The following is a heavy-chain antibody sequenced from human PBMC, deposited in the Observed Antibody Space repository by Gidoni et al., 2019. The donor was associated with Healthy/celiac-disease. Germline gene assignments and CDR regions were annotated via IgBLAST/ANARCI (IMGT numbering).Heavy chain of an antibody. CDR2: INHSGST. CDR3: ARGRRATITGRAFDY. CDR1: GGSFSGYY. V-gene: IGHV4-34*01. J-gene: IGHJ4*02. D-gene: IGHD5-12*01. Sequence: QVQLQQWGAGLLKPSETLSLTCAVYGGSFSGYYWCWIRQPPGKGLEWIGEINHSGSTNYNPSLKSRVTISVDTSKNQFSLKLSSVTAADTAVYYCARGRRATITGRAFDYWGQGTLVTVSS.